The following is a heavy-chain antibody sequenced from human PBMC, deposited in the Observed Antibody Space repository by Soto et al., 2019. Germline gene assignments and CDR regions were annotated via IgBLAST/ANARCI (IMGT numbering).Heavy chain of an antibody. CDR2: FIPMFNRP. CDR1: GGTFSSYA. D-gene: IGHD3-3*02. CDR3: ARGHFHHVSNYYYALDV. V-gene: IGHV1-69*01. Sequence: QVQLVQSGAEVKKPGSSVKVSCKASGGTFSSYAISWVRQAPGQGLEWMGGFIPMFNRPHSARKFQGRVTITADESTSTAYMDLSSLRSEDTVVYYCARGHFHHVSNYYYALDVWGQGTTVTVSS. J-gene: IGHJ6*02.